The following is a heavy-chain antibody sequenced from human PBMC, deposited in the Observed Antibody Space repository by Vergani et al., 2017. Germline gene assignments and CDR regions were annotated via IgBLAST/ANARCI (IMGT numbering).Heavy chain of an antibody. V-gene: IGHV1-46*01. CDR3: ARDGQDSRYQXLLWFGDAVPPQDNWFDP. D-gene: IGHD3-10*01. J-gene: IGHJ5*02. Sequence: QVQLVQSGAEVKKPGASVKVSCKASGYTFTSYYMHWVRQAPGQGLEWMGIINPSGGSTSYAQKFQGRVTMTRDTSTSTVYMELSSLRSEDTAVYYCARDGQDSRYQXLLWFGDAVPPQDNWFDPWGQGTLVTVSS. CDR1: GYTFTSYY. CDR2: INPSGGST.